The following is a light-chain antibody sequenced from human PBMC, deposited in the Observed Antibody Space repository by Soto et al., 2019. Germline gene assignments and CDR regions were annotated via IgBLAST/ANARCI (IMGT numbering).Light chain of an antibody. CDR1: SGHSSYV. J-gene: IGLJ2*01. V-gene: IGLV4-69*01. Sequence: QLVLTQSPSASASLGASVKLTCTLSSGHSSYVIAWHQQQPEKGPRYLMKLNIDGSHSKGDGIPDRFSGSSSGAERYLTISSLQSEDEADYYCQTWDTGIRVVFGGGTKLTVL. CDR3: QTWDTGIRVV. CDR2: LNIDGSH.